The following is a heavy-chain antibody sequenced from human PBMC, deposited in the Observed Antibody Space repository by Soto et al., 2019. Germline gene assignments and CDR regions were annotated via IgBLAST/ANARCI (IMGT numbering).Heavy chain of an antibody. CDR1: GFTFSSYS. D-gene: IGHD2-2*01. CDR3: ARDLYCSSTSCPDYYYYGMDV. CDR2: ISSSSSTI. Sequence: GGSLRLSCAASGFTFSSYSMNWVRQAPGKGLEWVSYISSSSSTIYYADSVKGRFTISRDNAKNSLYLQMNSLRDEDTAVYYCARDLYCSSTSCPDYYYYGMDVWGQGTTVTVSS. J-gene: IGHJ6*02. V-gene: IGHV3-48*02.